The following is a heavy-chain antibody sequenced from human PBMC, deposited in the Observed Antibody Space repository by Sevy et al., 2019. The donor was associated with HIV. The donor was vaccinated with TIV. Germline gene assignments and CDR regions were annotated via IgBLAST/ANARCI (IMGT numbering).Heavy chain of an antibody. V-gene: IGHV4-59*01. Sequence: SETLSLTCTVSGGSISSYYWNWIRQPPGKGLEWIGYIYYSGSTNYNPSLKSRVTISVDTSKNQFSLKLSSVTAADTAVYYCARVKEDYFDSSVFIPSVAFDIWGQATMVTVS. CDR3: ARVKEDYFDSSVFIPSVAFDI. J-gene: IGHJ3*02. CDR1: GGSISSYY. CDR2: IYYSGST. D-gene: IGHD3-22*01.